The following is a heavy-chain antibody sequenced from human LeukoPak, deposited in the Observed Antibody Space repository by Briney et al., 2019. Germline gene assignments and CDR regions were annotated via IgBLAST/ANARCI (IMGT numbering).Heavy chain of an antibody. CDR3: ARLGGGYYYYYYYMDV. Sequence: SESLSLTCAVYVGSLCGYYWSWIRQPPGKGLEGMGEINHSGSTNYNPSLKSRVIISVDTSKNQFSVKLSSVTAAATAVYYCARLGGGYYYYYYYMDVWGKGTTVTISS. J-gene: IGHJ6*03. CDR1: VGSLCGYY. D-gene: IGHD3-16*01. V-gene: IGHV4-34*01. CDR2: INHSGST.